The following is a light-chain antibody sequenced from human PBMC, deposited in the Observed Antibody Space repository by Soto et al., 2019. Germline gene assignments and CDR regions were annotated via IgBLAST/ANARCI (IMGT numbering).Light chain of an antibody. Sequence: DVVMTQTPLSLSVAPGQPASISCKSSQSLLHITGETFLFWYLQKPGQSPQLLIYEVSTRVTGVPDRFSGSGSGTDFTLEVSRVETDDVGIYYCMQSRQLPPTFGQGTRVGIE. V-gene: IGKV2D-29*02. CDR1: QSLLHITGETF. CDR3: MQSRQLPPT. CDR2: EVS. J-gene: IGKJ5*01.